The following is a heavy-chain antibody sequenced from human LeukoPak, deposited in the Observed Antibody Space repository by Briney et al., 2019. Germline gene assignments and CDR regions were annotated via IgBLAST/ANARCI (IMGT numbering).Heavy chain of an antibody. D-gene: IGHD3-3*01. J-gene: IGHJ4*02. Sequence: ASVKVSCKASGYTFTGYYTHWVRQAPGQGLEWMGRINPNSGGTNYAQKFQGRVTMTRDTSISTAYMELSRLRSDDTAVYYCATWPIRFWSGYYTTDYWGQGTLVTVSS. CDR1: GYTFTGYY. V-gene: IGHV1-2*06. CDR2: INPNSGGT. CDR3: ATWPIRFWSGYYTTDY.